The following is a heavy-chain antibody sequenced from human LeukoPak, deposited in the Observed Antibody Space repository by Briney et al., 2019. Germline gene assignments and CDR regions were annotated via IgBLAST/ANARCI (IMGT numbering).Heavy chain of an antibody. CDR2: INHSGST. CDR3: ARGDYYGSGSYFVPWFDP. Sequence: SETLSLTCAVYGGSFSGYYWSWIRQPPGKGLEWIGEINHSGSTNYNPSLKSRVTISVDTSKNQFSLKLSSVTAADTAVYYCARGDYYGSGSYFVPWFDPWGQGTLVTVSS. CDR1: GGSFSGYY. D-gene: IGHD3-10*01. J-gene: IGHJ5*02. V-gene: IGHV4-34*01.